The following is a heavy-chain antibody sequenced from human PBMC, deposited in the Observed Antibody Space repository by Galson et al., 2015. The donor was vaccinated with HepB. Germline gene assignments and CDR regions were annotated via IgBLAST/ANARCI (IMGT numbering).Heavy chain of an antibody. D-gene: IGHD2-2*01. CDR1: RFTFSNAW. V-gene: IGHV3-15*01. Sequence: SLRLSCAASRFTFSNAWMSWVRQAPGKGLEWVGRIKSKTDGGTTDYAAPVKGRFTISRDDSKTTLYLQMNSLKTEDTAVYYCTTRSYCSSTSCYYFDYWGQGALVTVSS. J-gene: IGHJ4*02. CDR3: TTRSYCSSTSCYYFDY. CDR2: IKSKTDGGTT.